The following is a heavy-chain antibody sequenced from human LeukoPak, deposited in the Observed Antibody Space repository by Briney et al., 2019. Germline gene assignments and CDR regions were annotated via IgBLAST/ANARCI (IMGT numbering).Heavy chain of an antibody. CDR3: ARSEGHDYGDLYYFDY. Sequence: SETLSLTCAVYGGSFSGYYWSWIRQPPGKGLEWIGEINHSGSTNYNPSLKSRVTISVDTSKNQFSLKLSSVTAADTAVYYCARSEGHDYGDLYYFDYWGQGTLATVSS. CDR2: INHSGST. V-gene: IGHV4-34*01. CDR1: GGSFSGYY. J-gene: IGHJ4*02. D-gene: IGHD4-17*01.